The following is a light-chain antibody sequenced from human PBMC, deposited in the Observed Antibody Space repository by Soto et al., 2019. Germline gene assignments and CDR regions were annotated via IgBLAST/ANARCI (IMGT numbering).Light chain of an antibody. Sequence: DIQMTQSPASLSASVGDRVAITCRASQPISSYLNWYQHKPGKAPTLLIYAASNLQGGVPSRFSGSGSGTNFTLCIGSLELEDFATYYCQQTRRAPRNFGPGTKLASK. V-gene: IGKV1-39*01. J-gene: IGKJ2*01. CDR1: QPISSY. CDR3: QQTRRAPRN. CDR2: AAS.